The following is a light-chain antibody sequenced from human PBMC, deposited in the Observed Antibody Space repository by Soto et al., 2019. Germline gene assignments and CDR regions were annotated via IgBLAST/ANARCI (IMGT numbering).Light chain of an antibody. CDR1: QSISTY. V-gene: IGKV1-39*01. CDR2: RFS. Sequence: DIQMTQSPSSLSVSIGDRVIITCRASQSISTYLNWYQYKPGKAPRLVIFRFSTLQSGVPSRFSGRGAGTEFTLTISSLQPEDFATYYCQQANSLPYTFGQGTKLEIK. J-gene: IGKJ2*01. CDR3: QQANSLPYT.